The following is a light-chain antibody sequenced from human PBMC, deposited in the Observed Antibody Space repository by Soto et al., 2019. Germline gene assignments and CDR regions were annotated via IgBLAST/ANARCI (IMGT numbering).Light chain of an antibody. CDR2: VAS. J-gene: IGKJ5*01. V-gene: IGKV1-39*01. CDR1: QSISSY. Sequence: IQMTHSPSSLAASVGDRVTITCRASQSISSYLNWYHQKPGKAPKLLIYVASSLQSGVPSRFSGSGSGTDFTLTISSLQPEYFATYYCQQTYSTPRITFGQGTRLEIK. CDR3: QQTYSTPRIT.